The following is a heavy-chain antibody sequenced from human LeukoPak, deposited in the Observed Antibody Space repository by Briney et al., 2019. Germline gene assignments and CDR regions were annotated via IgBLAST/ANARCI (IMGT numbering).Heavy chain of an antibody. D-gene: IGHD3-22*01. CDR1: GYSFSTYW. Sequence: GESLKISCKVSGYSFSTYWIGWVRQMPGKGLEWMGIIYPGDSDTRYSSSFQGQVTISADKSISTAYLQWSSLKASDTAMYYCANARGSGYSHYFDYWGQGTLVTVSS. J-gene: IGHJ4*02. CDR2: IYPGDSDT. V-gene: IGHV5-51*01. CDR3: ANARGSGYSHYFDY.